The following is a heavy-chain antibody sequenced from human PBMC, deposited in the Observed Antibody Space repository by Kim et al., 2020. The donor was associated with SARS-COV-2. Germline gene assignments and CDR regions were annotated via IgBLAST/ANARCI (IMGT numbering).Heavy chain of an antibody. CDR1: GYSISSGYY. D-gene: IGHD4-4*01. V-gene: IGHV4-38-2*02. J-gene: IGHJ5*02. Sequence: SETLSLTCTVSGYSISSGYYWGWIRQPPGKGLEWIGSIYHSGSTYYNPSLKSRVTISVDTSKNQFSLKLSSVTAADTAVYYCARDPRQFDYIPFDPWGQGTLVTVSS. CDR3: ARDPRQFDYIPFDP. CDR2: IYHSGST.